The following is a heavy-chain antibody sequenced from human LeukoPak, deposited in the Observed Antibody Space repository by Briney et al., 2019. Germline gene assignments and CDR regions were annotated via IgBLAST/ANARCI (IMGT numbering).Heavy chain of an antibody. CDR2: ISSSSSYI. CDR1: GFTFSSYS. V-gene: IGHV3-21*01. J-gene: IGHJ4*02. D-gene: IGHD5-12*01. Sequence: PGGSLRLSCAASGFTFSSYSMNWVSQAPGEGLEWVSSISSSSSYIYYADSVKGRFTISRDNAKNSLYLQMNSLRAEDTAVYYCARLSGYSGYLMIFDYWGQGTLVTVSS. CDR3: ARLSGYSGYLMIFDY.